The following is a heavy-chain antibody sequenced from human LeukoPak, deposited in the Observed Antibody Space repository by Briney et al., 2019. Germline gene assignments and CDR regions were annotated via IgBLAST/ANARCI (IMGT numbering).Heavy chain of an antibody. CDR1: GGSISSSSYY. J-gene: IGHJ4*02. Sequence: PSETLSLTCTVSGGSISSSSYYWGWIRQPPGKGLEWIGSIYYSGSTYYNPSLKSRVTISVDASKNQFSLKLSSVTAADTAVYFCARLSGSPWYWGQGTLVTVSS. D-gene: IGHD3-10*01. CDR2: IYYSGST. CDR3: ARLSGSPWY. V-gene: IGHV4-39*07.